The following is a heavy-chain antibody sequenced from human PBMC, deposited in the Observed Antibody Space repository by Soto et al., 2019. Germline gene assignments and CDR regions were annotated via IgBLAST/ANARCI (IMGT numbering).Heavy chain of an antibody. CDR2: INHSGST. D-gene: IGHD6-13*01. CDR1: GGSISSGGYS. J-gene: IGHJ4*02. Sequence: SETLSLTCAVSGGSISSGGYSWSWNQQPPGKGLEWIGYINHSGSTNYNPSLKSRVTISVDTSKNQFSLKLSSVTAADTAVYYCARVGIAAAVADYWGQGTLVTVSS. CDR3: ARVGIAAAVADY. V-gene: IGHV4-30-2*01.